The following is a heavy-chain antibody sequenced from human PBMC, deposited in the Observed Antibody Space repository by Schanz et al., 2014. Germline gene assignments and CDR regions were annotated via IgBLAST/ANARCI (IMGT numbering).Heavy chain of an antibody. V-gene: IGHV1-2*02. Sequence: QVQMVQSGAEVKKPGASVPFSCQGSFSPFPDYYIHWVRQAPGHGLECMGWINPKNGVTNYAQKLQRRVTMTRDSSITTFYRELSRLQSQDTANYCGARDVDITPLGTAAEFDYWGQGTLITVSS. CDR2: INPKNGVT. D-gene: IGHD1-20*01. CDR3: ARDVDITPLGTAAEFDY. J-gene: IGHJ4*02. CDR1: FSPFPDYY.